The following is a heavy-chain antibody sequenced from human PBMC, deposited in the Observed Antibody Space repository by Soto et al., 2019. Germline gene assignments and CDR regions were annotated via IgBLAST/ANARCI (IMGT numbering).Heavy chain of an antibody. V-gene: IGHV4-31*03. D-gene: IGHD1-1*01. CDR2: IYYSGST. J-gene: IGHJ6*03. CDR3: ARVSRGQLERPRDYYYMDV. Sequence: QVQLQESGPGLVKPSQTLSLTCTVSGGSISSGGYYWSWIRQHPGKGLEWIGYIYYSGSTYYNPSLKSRVTISVDTSKNQFSLKLSSVTAADTAVYYCARVSRGQLERPRDYYYMDVWGEGTTVTVSS. CDR1: GGSISSGGYY.